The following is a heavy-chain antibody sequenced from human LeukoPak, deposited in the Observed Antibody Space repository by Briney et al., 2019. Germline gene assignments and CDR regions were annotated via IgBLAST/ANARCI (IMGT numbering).Heavy chain of an antibody. V-gene: IGHV1-2*02. J-gene: IGHJ3*02. D-gene: IGHD1-7*01. CDR1: GYTFTGYY. CDR3: ARAGSGNYNVAGAFDI. Sequence: ASVKVSCKASGYTFTGYYMHWVRQAPGQGHEWMGWINPNSGGTNYAQKFQGSVTMTRDTSISTAYMELSRLRSDDAAVYYCARAGSGNYNVAGAFDIWGQGTMVTVSS. CDR2: INPNSGGT.